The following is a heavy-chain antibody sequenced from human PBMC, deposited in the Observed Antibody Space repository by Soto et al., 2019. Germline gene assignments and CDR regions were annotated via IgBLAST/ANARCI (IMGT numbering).Heavy chain of an antibody. CDR2: IIPIFGTA. CDR1: GGTFSSYA. D-gene: IGHD2-15*01. J-gene: IGHJ6*02. V-gene: IGHV1-69*01. CDR3: ASNVVVVAASPNYGMDV. Sequence: QVQLVQSGAEVKKPGSSVKVSCKASGGTFSSYAISWVRQAPGQGLEWMGGIIPIFGTANYAQKFQGRVTIPADESTGTAYMELRSLRSEDTAVYYCASNVVVVAASPNYGMDVWGQGTTVTVSS.